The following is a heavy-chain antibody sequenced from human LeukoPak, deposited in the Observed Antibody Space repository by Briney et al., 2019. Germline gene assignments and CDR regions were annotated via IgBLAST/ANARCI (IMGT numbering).Heavy chain of an antibody. J-gene: IGHJ6*02. D-gene: IGHD2-21*02. CDR1: GFSFSDYY. Sequence: KTGGSLRLSCAASGFSFSDYYMSWIRQAPAKGLEWVSYISSSGSTIYYADPVKGRFTISRDNAKNSLYLQMNSLRAEDTAVYYCARVLAVTSGDYYGMDVWGQGTTVTVSS. V-gene: IGHV3-11*04. CDR2: ISSSGSTI. CDR3: ARVLAVTSGDYYGMDV.